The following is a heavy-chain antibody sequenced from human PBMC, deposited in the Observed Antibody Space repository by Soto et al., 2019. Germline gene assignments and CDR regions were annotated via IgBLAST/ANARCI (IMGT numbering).Heavy chain of an antibody. CDR1: GFSFSSYA. V-gene: IGHV3-30-3*01. Sequence: GGSLRLSCAASGFSFSSYAIHWVRQAPGKGLEWVAVISYDGSNKYYADSVKDRFTISRDNSKNMLYLQINSLRAEDTAVYYCATDRGYCDSGRIHGMDVWGQGTTVTVSS. CDR3: ATDRGYCDSGRIHGMDV. CDR2: ISYDGSNK. J-gene: IGHJ6*02. D-gene: IGHD3-10*01.